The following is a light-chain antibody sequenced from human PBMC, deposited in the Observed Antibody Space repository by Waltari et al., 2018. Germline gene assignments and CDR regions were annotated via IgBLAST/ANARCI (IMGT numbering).Light chain of an antibody. Sequence: QSALTQPPSVSGSPGQAVTISCTGTSSDVGRYARVSWYPQPPHPVPKGMVCAVNKRPSGFPDRLSGSTSGNTASLAISGLQAEDEADYYCVSFTTANTWVFGGGTKVTVL. CDR2: AVN. CDR3: VSFTTANTWV. CDR1: SSDVGRYAR. J-gene: IGLJ3*02. V-gene: IGLV2-18*02.